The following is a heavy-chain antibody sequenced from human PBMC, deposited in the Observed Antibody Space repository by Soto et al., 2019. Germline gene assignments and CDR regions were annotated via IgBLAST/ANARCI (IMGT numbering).Heavy chain of an antibody. D-gene: IGHD6-13*01. CDR1: GYTFTSYG. CDR2: ISAYNGNT. V-gene: IGHV1-18*01. Sequence: ASVKVSCKASGYTFTSYGISWVRQAPGQGLEWMGWISAYNGNTNYAQKLQGRVTMTTDTSNNQFSLQLNSVTPEDTAVYYCARGGNSSSWFFPYWGQGTLVTVSS. J-gene: IGHJ4*02. CDR3: ARGGNSSSWFFPY.